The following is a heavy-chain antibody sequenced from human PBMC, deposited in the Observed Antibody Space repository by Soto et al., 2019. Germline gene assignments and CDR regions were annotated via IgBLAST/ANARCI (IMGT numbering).Heavy chain of an antibody. V-gene: IGHV3-30*04. CDR3: ARDARPREFGVYNWFDP. J-gene: IGHJ5*02. D-gene: IGHD3-10*01. Sequence: QVQLVESGGGVVQPGRSLRLSCAASGFTFGSYPIHWVRQAPGKGLEWLAVISHNGGNKHYADSVKGRFTVSRDNSKNTVYLQMSSLRDEDTALYYCARDARPREFGVYNWFDPWGQGTLVTVSS. CDR2: ISHNGGNK. CDR1: GFTFGSYP.